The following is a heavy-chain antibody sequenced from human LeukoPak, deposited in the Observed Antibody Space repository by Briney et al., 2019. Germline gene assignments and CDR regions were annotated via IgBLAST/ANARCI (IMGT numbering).Heavy chain of an antibody. D-gene: IGHD5-18*01. V-gene: IGHV4-59*11. CDR3: ATIRRGSIYGYFDF. CDR2: LLDSWRT. CDR1: GASMSTHY. J-gene: IGHJ4*02. Sequence: SGTLSLTCTVTGASMSTHYWSWLRQPPGKGLEWIGYLLDSWRTKDNPSLQSRVTLSADTSKNQFSLRLTSVTAADAAVYYCATIRRGSIYGYFDFWGQGILVTVSS.